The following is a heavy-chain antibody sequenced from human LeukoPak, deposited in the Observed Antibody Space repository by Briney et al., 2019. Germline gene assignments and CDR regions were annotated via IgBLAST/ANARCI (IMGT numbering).Heavy chain of an antibody. D-gene: IGHD3-10*01. CDR1: GFTFSAYE. V-gene: IGHV3-48*03. Sequence: GGSLRLSCAASGFTFSAYEMNWVRQAPGKGLEWISYVSTTGNTIFYAASVKGRFTISRDNAHNSLYLQMDSLRAEDTAVYYCASRLYTVIMDVWGQGTTVTVFS. J-gene: IGHJ6*02. CDR2: VSTTGNTI. CDR3: ASRLYTVIMDV.